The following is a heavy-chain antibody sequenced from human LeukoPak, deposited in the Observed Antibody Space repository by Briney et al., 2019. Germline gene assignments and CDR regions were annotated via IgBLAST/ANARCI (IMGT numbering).Heavy chain of an antibody. V-gene: IGHV4-4*07. CDR3: AKVDRNYNGHAFDI. D-gene: IGHD1-14*01. CDR1: GGSISSDY. CDR2: IYSSGRT. Sequence: PSETLSLTCSVSGGSISSDYWSWIRQPAGKGLEWIGRIYSSGRTNYNPSLKSRVTISLDTSKNQFSLKLSSVTAADTAVYYCAKVDRNYNGHAFDIWGQGTMVTVSP. J-gene: IGHJ3*02.